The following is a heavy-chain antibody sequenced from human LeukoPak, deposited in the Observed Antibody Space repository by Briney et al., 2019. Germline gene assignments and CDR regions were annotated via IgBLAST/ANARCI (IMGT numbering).Heavy chain of an antibody. CDR1: GGSISSYY. CDR3: ARLNGGN. V-gene: IGHV4-59*08. D-gene: IGHD4-23*01. CDR2: VGYSGST. Sequence: SETLSLTCTVSGGSISSYYWSWIRRPPGKGLEWLGYVGYSGSTAYNPSLNGRVAISPDTSKNQFSLKLRSVTAADTVVYYCARLNGGNWGPGILVTVSS. J-gene: IGHJ4*02.